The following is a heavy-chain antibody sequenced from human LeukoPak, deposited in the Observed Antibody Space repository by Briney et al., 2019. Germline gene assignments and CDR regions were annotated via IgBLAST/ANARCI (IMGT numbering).Heavy chain of an antibody. CDR3: VRDLGGRSGH. CDR2: ISYDGSNK. CDR1: GFTFSSYG. Sequence: GRSLRLSCAASGFTFSSYGMHWVRQAPGKGLEWVAVISYDGSNKYYADSVKGRLTISRDNSKNTLYLQMNSLRAEDTAVYYCVRDLGGRSGHWGQGTLVTVSP. J-gene: IGHJ4*02. D-gene: IGHD1-26*01. V-gene: IGHV3-30*03.